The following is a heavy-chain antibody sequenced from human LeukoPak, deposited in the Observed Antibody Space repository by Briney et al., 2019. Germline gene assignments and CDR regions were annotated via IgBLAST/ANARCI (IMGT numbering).Heavy chain of an antibody. CDR1: GYTFTSYG. CDR2: ISAYNGNT. CDR3: ARVRDGYTPFEPADAFDI. D-gene: IGHD5-24*01. J-gene: IGHJ3*02. Sequence: ASVKVSCKASGYTFTSYGISWVRQAPGQGLEWMGWISAYNGNTNYAQKLQGRVTMTTDTSTSTAYMELRSLRSDDTAVYYCARVRDGYTPFEPADAFDIWGQGTTVTVSS. V-gene: IGHV1-18*01.